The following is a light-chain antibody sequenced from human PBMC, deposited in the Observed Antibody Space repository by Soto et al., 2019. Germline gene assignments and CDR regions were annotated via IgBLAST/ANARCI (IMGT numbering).Light chain of an antibody. CDR1: QGISTY. V-gene: IGKV1-39*01. Sequence: DIQLTQSPSSLSASVGDRVTITCRASQGISTYLIWYQQRHGEAPKLLIYAASYLVSGVPSRFSGSGSGTDFTLTISSLQPEDFATYYCQQSYKTPYTFGQGPKLE. J-gene: IGKJ2*01. CDR3: QQSYKTPYT. CDR2: AAS.